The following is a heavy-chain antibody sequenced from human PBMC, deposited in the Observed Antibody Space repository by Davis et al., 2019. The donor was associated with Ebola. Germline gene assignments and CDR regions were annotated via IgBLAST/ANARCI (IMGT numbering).Heavy chain of an antibody. D-gene: IGHD5-12*01. J-gene: IGHJ4*02. CDR1: GFTFSSYW. CDR2: IKQDGSEK. V-gene: IGHV3-7*01. Sequence: GGSLRLSCAASGFTFSSYWMSWVRQAPGKGLEWVANIKQDGSEKYYVDSVKGRFTISRDNAKNSLYLQMNSLRAEDTAVYYCARVSGYSGYDHNVWGQGTLVTVSS. CDR3: ARVSGYSGYDHNV.